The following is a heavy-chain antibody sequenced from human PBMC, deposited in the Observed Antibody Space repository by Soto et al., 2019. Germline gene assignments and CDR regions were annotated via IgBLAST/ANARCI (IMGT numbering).Heavy chain of an antibody. D-gene: IGHD4-4*01. CDR3: AKGLAVSYYYYMDV. J-gene: IGHJ6*03. CDR1: GFTFSSYA. V-gene: IGHV3-23*01. CDR2: IRGSGGST. Sequence: EVQLLESGGGLVQPGGSLRLSCAASGFTFSSYAMSWVRQAPAKGLVWVSAIRGSGGSTYYADSVKGRFTISRDNSKNTLYLQMNSLSAEDTAVYYWAKGLAVSYYYYMDVWGKGTTVVVSS.